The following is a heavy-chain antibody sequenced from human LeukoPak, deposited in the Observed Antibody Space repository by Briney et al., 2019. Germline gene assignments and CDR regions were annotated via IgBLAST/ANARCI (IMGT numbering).Heavy chain of an antibody. J-gene: IGHJ4*02. V-gene: IGHV3-11*03. CDR3: ARRTGDYLYYFDY. CDR2: ISTTSTYT. D-gene: IGHD2-8*02. CDR1: GFTFSDYY. Sequence: GGSLRLSCAASGFTFSDYYMSWIRQAPGKGLERISYISTTSTYTNYADSVKGRFTISRDNAKNSLYLQMNSLRAEDTAVYYCARRTGDYLYYFDYWGQGTLVTVSS.